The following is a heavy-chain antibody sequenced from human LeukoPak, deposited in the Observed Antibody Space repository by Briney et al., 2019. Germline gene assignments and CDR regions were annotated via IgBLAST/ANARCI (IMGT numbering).Heavy chain of an antibody. V-gene: IGHV1-46*03. CDR1: GYTFTSYY. D-gene: IGHD3-10*01. Sequence: ASVKVSCKASGYTFTSYYMHWVRQAPGQGLEWMGIINPSGGSTSYAQKFQGRVTMTSDTSTSTVYMELSSLRSEDTAVYYCAWSPRGENWFDPWGQGTLVTVSS. J-gene: IGHJ5*02. CDR2: INPSGGST. CDR3: AWSPRGENWFDP.